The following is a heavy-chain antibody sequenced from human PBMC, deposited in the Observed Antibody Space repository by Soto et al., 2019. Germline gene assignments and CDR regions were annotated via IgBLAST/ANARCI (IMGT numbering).Heavy chain of an antibody. CDR2: IYYSGST. V-gene: IGHV4-39*01. CDR1: GGSISSSSYY. Sequence: SETLSLTCTVSGGSISSSSYYWGWIRQPPGKGLEWIGSIYYSGSTYYNPSLKSRVTISVDTSKNQFSLKLSSVTAADTAVYYCARLNLLLWFGELLLKWFDPWGQGTLVTVSS. J-gene: IGHJ5*02. CDR3: ARLNLLLWFGELLLKWFDP. D-gene: IGHD3-10*01.